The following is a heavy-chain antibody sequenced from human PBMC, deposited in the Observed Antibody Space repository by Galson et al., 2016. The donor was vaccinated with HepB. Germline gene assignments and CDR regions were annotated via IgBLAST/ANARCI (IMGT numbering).Heavy chain of an antibody. J-gene: IGHJ4*02. V-gene: IGHV3-48*02. CDR3: AREGAEMAVAGTAFDY. Sequence: SLRLSCAASGFTFSSYWMSWVRQAPGKGLEWVSYISSSSSTIYYADSVKGRFTISRDNAKNSLYLQMNSLRDEDTAVYYCAREGAEMAVAGTAFDYWGQGTLVTVSS. D-gene: IGHD6-19*01. CDR1: GFTFSSYW. CDR2: ISSSSSTI.